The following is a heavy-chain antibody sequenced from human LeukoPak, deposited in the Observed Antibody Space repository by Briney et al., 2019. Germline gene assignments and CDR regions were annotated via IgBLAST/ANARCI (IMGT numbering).Heavy chain of an antibody. V-gene: IGHV3-23*01. CDR3: AKGITMIVVVKVAFDI. J-gene: IGHJ3*02. Sequence: PGGSLRLSCAASGFTFSSYAMSWVRQAPGKGLEWVSALSGSGGSTYYADSVKGRFTISRDNSKNTLYLQMNSLRAEDTAVYYCAKGITMIVVVKVAFDIWGQGTMVTVSS. D-gene: IGHD3-22*01. CDR2: LSGSGGST. CDR1: GFTFSSYA.